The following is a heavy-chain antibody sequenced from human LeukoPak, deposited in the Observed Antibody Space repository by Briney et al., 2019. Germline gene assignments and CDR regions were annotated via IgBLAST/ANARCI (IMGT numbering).Heavy chain of an antibody. CDR1: GFFFTGYW. Sequence: GESLKISCKTSGFFFTGYWIGWVRQMPGKGLEWMGIIYPDDSDTRYSPSFQGQVTVSADKSISTAYLQWSSLKASDTARYYCARLAGNYIDYWGQGTLVTDSS. CDR2: IYPDDSDT. J-gene: IGHJ4*02. CDR3: ARLAGNYIDY. D-gene: IGHD3-9*01. V-gene: IGHV5-51*01.